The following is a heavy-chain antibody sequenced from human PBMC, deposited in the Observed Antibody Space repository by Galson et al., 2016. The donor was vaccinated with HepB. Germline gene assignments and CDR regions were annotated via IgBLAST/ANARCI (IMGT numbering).Heavy chain of an antibody. V-gene: IGHV4-34*01. CDR3: SSLRMGRQLTRLQKIQRKNDYVMDV. CDR1: GWSFGRYY. Sequence: SETLSLTCGVSGWSFGRYYWSWIRQPPGKGREWIGEIHHSGITNYNPSLKGRATISLDTAKNKFSLRLNFVTAADTAVYYCSSLRMGRQLTRLQKIQRKNDYVMDVWGQGTSVTVSS. J-gene: IGHJ6*02. D-gene: IGHD4-11*01. CDR2: IHHSGIT.